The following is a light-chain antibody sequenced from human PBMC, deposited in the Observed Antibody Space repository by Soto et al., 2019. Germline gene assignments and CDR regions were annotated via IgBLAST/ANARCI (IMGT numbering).Light chain of an antibody. CDR2: EVS. Sequence: QSALTQPPSASGSPGQSVTISCTGTSSDVGVYNYVSWYQQRPGKAPKLMIYEVSKRPSGAPDRFSGSKSGNTASLTVSGLRAEDEADYYCSSYAGSNNLVFGGGTKLTVL. CDR1: SSDVGVYNY. J-gene: IGLJ2*01. CDR3: SSYAGSNNLV. V-gene: IGLV2-8*01.